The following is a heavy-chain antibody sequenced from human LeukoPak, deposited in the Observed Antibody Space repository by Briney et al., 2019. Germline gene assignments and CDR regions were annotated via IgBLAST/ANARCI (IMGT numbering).Heavy chain of an antibody. V-gene: IGHV4-4*07. CDR2: IYTSEST. CDR3: ARVLGDPRTTDYGMDV. Sequence: SETLSLTCTVSGGSISSYYWSWIRQPAGKGLEWIGRIYTSESTNYNPSLKSRVTMSVDTSKNQFSLKLSSVTAADTAVYYCARVLGDPRTTDYGMDVWGQGTTVTVSS. D-gene: IGHD2/OR15-2a*01. CDR1: GGSISSYY. J-gene: IGHJ6*02.